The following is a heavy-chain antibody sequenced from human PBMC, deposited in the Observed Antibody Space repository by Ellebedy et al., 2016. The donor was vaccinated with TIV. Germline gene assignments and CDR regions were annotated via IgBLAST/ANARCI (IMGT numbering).Heavy chain of an antibody. V-gene: IGHV1-24*01. CDR3: ATSVYSGYDRSYYFDY. CDR1: GYTLTELS. Sequence: ASVKVSCXVSGYTLTELSMHWVRQAPGKGLEWMGGFDPEDGETIYAQKFQGRVTMTEDTSTDTAYMELRSLRSEDTAVYYCATSVYSGYDRSYYFDYWGQGTLVTVSS. CDR2: FDPEDGET. J-gene: IGHJ4*02. D-gene: IGHD5-12*01.